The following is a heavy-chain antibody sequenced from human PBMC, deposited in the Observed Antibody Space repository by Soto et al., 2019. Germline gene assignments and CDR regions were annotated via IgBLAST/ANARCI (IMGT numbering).Heavy chain of an antibody. V-gene: IGHV1-18*04. CDR2: ISAYNGNT. D-gene: IGHD5-18*01. J-gene: IGHJ4*02. Sequence: GASVKVSCKASGYTFTSYGISWVRQAPGQGLEWMGWISAYNGNTNYAQKLQGRVTMTTDTSTSTAYMELRSSVTAADTAVYYCASLGVDTAMGNFDYWGQGTLVTVSS. CDR3: ASLGVDTAMGNFDY. CDR1: GYTFTSYG.